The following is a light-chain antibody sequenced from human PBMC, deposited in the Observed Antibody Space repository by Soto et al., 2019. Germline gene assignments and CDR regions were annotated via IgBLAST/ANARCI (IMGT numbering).Light chain of an antibody. J-gene: IGKJ1*01. V-gene: IGKV3-11*01. CDR2: DAS. CDR1: QSVSSY. CDR3: QQRSNWPWT. Sequence: EIVLTLSPATLSLSPGERATLSCRASQSVSSYLAWYQQKPGQAPRLLIYDASSRATGIPARFSGSGSGTDFTLTISSLEPEDFAVYYCQQRSNWPWTFGQGTKVDIK.